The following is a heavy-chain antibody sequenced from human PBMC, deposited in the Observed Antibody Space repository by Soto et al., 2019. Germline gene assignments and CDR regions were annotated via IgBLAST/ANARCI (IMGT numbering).Heavy chain of an antibody. D-gene: IGHD1-26*01. Sequence: QITLKESGPSLIKPTQTLTLTCTFSGFSLSTSGVGVGWIRQPPGKALEWLALIYWADDVRYSPSLNSRLTVTKDTSKNQVLLTMTNMDPVDTATYYCARSRYSNAWYHKATFDFWGQGTRVSVSS. CDR3: ARSRYSNAWYHKATFDF. CDR1: GFSLSTSGVG. CDR2: IYWADDV. V-gene: IGHV2-5*02. J-gene: IGHJ4*02.